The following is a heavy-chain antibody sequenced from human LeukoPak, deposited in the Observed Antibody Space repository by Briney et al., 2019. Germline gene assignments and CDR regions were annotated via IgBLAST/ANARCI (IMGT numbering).Heavy chain of an antibody. J-gene: IGHJ4*02. D-gene: IGHD5-12*01. Sequence: GGSLRLSCAVSGFTFSRYIMNWVRQAPGKGLEWVSSISSTGSDIYYADSVKGRFTISRDNAKNSLYLQMDSLRAEDTAVYYCARYVDIVATIPYYFDYWGQGTLVTVSS. CDR1: GFTFSRYI. V-gene: IGHV3-21*01. CDR2: ISSTGSDI. CDR3: ARYVDIVATIPYYFDY.